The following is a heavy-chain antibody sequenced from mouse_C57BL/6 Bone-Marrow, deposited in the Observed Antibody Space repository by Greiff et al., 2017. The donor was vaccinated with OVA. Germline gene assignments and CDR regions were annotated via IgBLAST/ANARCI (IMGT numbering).Heavy chain of an antibody. J-gene: IGHJ2*01. CDR2: INYDGSST. D-gene: IGHD1-1*01. CDR3: ARASRGSSLYFDY. Sequence: EVQLVESEGGLVQPGSSMKLSCTASGFTFSDYYMAWVRQVPEKGLEWVANINYDGSSTYYLDSLKSRFIISRDNAKNILYLQMSSLKSEDTATYYCARASRGSSLYFDYWGQGTTLTVSS. V-gene: IGHV5-16*01. CDR1: GFTFSDYY.